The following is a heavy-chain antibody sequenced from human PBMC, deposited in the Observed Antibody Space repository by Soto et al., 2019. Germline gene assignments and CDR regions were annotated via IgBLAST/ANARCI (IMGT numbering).Heavy chain of an antibody. CDR2: ISDSGNT. J-gene: IGHJ5*02. CDR3: ARVPTTVTHPKSPFLVDRDVKDESFAP. CDR1: GGSPSSNY. Sequence: KPSETLSLTCSVSGGSPSSNYWSWIRQPPGKGLEWIGCISDSGNTYYNPSLQSRVTISIDTSTNQFLLDLTSVTTADTAGYYCARVPTTVTHPKSPFLVDRDVKDESFAPWGQGTPVPVSS. V-gene: IGHV4-59*01. D-gene: IGHD4-17*01.